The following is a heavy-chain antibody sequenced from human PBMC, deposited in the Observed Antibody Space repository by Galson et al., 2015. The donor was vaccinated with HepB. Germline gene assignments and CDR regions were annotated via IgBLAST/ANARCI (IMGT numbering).Heavy chain of an antibody. V-gene: IGHV5-10-1*01. CDR1: GYRFASHW. CDR2: IDPSDSNT. Sequence: QSGAEVKKPGESLRISCTVSGYRFASHWINWVRQVPGKGLEWMGRIDPSDSNTHYSPSFQGHVTISVDKSITTAYLQWSSLKASDTAMYYCARHLLRDNSNFDFWGQGTLVSVSS. D-gene: IGHD1-1*01. J-gene: IGHJ4*02. CDR3: ARHLLRDNSNFDF.